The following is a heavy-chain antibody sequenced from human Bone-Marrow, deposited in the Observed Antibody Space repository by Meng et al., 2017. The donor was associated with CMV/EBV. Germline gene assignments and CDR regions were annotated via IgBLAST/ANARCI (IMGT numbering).Heavy chain of an antibody. V-gene: IGHV3-74*01. Sequence: ASGFTFSGYWMHWVRQVPGKGLVWVSRIDSDGTTTNDADSVKGRFTISRENAKNTLYLQMNSLRADDTAVYFCARETESSSSRTFDHWGQGTLVTVSS. CDR3: ARETESSSSRTFDH. J-gene: IGHJ4*02. CDR1: GFTFSGYW. D-gene: IGHD1-1*01. CDR2: IDSDGTTT.